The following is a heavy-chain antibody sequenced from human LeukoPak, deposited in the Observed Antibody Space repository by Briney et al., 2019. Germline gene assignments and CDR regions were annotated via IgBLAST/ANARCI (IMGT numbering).Heavy chain of an antibody. V-gene: IGHV3-30*02. J-gene: IGHJ4*02. CDR2: IRHDETHK. CDR3: AKFSIAVAAYFDY. D-gene: IGHD6-19*01. Sequence: GGSLRLSCAASGFTFSSYNMHWVRQAPGKGLDWVAFIRHDETHKYYTDSVQGRFTISRDNSKNTLYLQMNSLRAEDTAVYYCAKFSIAVAAYFDYWGQGTLVTVSS. CDR1: GFTFSSYN.